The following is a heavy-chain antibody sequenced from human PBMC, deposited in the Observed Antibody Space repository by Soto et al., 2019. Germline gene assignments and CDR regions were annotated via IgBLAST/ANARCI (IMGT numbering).Heavy chain of an antibody. CDR2: IIPIFGTA. Sequence: VQLVQSGAEVKKPGSSVKVSCKASGGTFSSYAISWVRQAPGQGLEWMGGIIPIFGTANYAQKFQGRVTITADESTSTAYMELSSLRSEDTAVYYCARGVVVVTAFARGHWFDPWGQGTLVTVSS. J-gene: IGHJ5*02. CDR1: GGTFSSYA. CDR3: ARGVVVVTAFARGHWFDP. V-gene: IGHV1-69*01. D-gene: IGHD2-21*02.